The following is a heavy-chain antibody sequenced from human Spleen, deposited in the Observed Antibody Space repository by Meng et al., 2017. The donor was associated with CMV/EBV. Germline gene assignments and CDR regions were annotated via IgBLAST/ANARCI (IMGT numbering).Heavy chain of an antibody. CDR2: IKQDGSEK. D-gene: IGHD1-26*01. CDR3: ASLRIVGASGEDY. Sequence: GGSLRLSCAASGFIFSRLWMTWVRQAPGKGLEWVANIKQDGSEKYYVDSVKGRFTISRDNAKNSLYLQMNSLRAEETAVYYCASLRIVGASGEDYWGQGTLVTVSS. V-gene: IGHV3-7*01. CDR1: GFIFSRLW. J-gene: IGHJ4*02.